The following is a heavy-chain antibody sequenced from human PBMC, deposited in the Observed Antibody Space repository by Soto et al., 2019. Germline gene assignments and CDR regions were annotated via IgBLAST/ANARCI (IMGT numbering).Heavy chain of an antibody. D-gene: IGHD2-15*01. CDR3: ARDHSLVVVVAATPGWDNWFDP. CDR2: IIPIFGTA. J-gene: IGHJ5*02. V-gene: IGHV1-69*13. CDR1: GGTFSSYA. Sequence: ASVKVSCKASGGTFSSYAISWVRQAPGQGLEWMGGIIPIFGTANYAQKFQGRVSITADESTSIAYMELSSLESEDTAVYYCARDHSLVVVVAATPGWDNWFDPWGQGTLVTVSS.